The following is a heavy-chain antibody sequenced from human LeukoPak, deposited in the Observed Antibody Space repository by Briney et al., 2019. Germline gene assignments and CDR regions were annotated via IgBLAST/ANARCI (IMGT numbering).Heavy chain of an antibody. CDR1: GFTFSSYA. V-gene: IGHV3-23*01. Sequence: PGGSLRLSCAASGFTFSSYAMSWVRQAPGKGLEWVSTISGNGRSTHYADSVKGRFTISRDNSKNTLYLQMNTLRAEDTAIYYCAKDKIVATIGCFDYWGQGTLVTVSS. CDR3: AKDKIVATIGCFDY. CDR2: ISGNGRST. D-gene: IGHD5-12*01. J-gene: IGHJ4*02.